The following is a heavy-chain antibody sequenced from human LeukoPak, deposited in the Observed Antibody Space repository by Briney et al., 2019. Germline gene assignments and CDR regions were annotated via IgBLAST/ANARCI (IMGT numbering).Heavy chain of an antibody. CDR3: AKEALGVAGGVFDP. CDR1: GFAFDDFG. Sequence: PGGSLRLSCVASGFAFDDFGMHWVRRAPVKGLEWVSGIAGKTHNVDYADSVKGRFTISRDNAKKSLYLHMTRLTIEDTALYYCAKEALGVAGGVFDPWGQGTLVTVSA. J-gene: IGHJ5*02. D-gene: IGHD6-19*01. V-gene: IGHV3-9*01. CDR2: IAGKTHNV.